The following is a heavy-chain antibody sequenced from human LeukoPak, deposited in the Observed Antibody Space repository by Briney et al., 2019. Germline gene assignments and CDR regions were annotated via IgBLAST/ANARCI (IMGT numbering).Heavy chain of an antibody. CDR1: GFSFSSYV. D-gene: IGHD2-2*01. CDR3: ARGLGSSTSRHTFDI. Sequence: GGSLRLSCAAPGFSFSSYVMSWVRQAPGKGLEWVSAISGSGGSTYFADSVKGRFTISRDNSKNTLYLQMNSLSAEDTAIYYCARGLGSSTSRHTFDIWGQGTIVTVSS. CDR2: ISGSGGST. V-gene: IGHV3-23*01. J-gene: IGHJ3*02.